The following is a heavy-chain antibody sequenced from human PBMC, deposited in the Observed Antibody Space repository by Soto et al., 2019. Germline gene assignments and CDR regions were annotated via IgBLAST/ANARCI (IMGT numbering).Heavy chain of an antibody. V-gene: IGHV3-30*18. J-gene: IGHJ4*02. Sequence: PGGSLRLSCAASGFTFSSYGMHWVRQAPGKGLEWVAVISYDGSNKYYADSVKGRFTISRDNSKNTLYLQMNSLRAEDTAVYYCAKDQSWAYYDYVWGSYRQSFLGYWGQGTLVTVSS. D-gene: IGHD3-16*02. CDR2: ISYDGSNK. CDR1: GFTFSSYG. CDR3: AKDQSWAYYDYVWGSYRQSFLGY.